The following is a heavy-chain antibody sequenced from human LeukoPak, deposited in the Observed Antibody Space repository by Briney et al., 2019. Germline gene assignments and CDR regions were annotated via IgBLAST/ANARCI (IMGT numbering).Heavy chain of an antibody. Sequence: PSETLSLTCTVSGGSISSYYWSWIRQPAGKGLEWIGRIYTSGSTNYNASLKSRVSMSVDTSKNQFSLKLGPVTAADTAVFYCARENSGSYREFDYWGQGTLVTVSS. J-gene: IGHJ4*02. CDR3: ARENSGSYREFDY. CDR2: IYTSGST. D-gene: IGHD1-26*01. CDR1: GGSISSYY. V-gene: IGHV4-4*07.